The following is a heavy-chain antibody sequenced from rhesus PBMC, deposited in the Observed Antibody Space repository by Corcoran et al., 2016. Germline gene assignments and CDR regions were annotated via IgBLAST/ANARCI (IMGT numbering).Heavy chain of an antibody. V-gene: IGHV4-143*01. J-gene: IGHJ4*01. CDR3: ARLGWEPRT. Sequence: QVQLQESGPGLVKPSETLSLTCTVSGGSISGYYYWSWIRQPPGKGLEWIGGILGNSAGTYSNPSLKSRVTISKDTSKNQFSLKLSSVTAADTAVYYCARLGWEPRTWGQGVLVTVSS. D-gene: IGHD1-44*01. CDR2: ILGNSAGT. CDR1: GGSISGYYY.